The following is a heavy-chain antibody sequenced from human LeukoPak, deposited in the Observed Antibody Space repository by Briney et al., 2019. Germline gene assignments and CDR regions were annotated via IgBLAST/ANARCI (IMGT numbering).Heavy chain of an antibody. D-gene: IGHD6-13*01. CDR2: IYSGGST. CDR3: AKDWRYSSSWYYFDY. V-gene: IGHV3-66*01. CDR1: GFTVSSNY. J-gene: IGHJ4*02. Sequence: PGGSLRLSCAASGFTVSSNYMSWVRQAPGKGLEWVSIIYSGGSTYYADSVRGRFTISRDNSKNTLYLLMNSLRAEDTAVYYCAKDWRYSSSWYYFDYWGQGTLVTVSS.